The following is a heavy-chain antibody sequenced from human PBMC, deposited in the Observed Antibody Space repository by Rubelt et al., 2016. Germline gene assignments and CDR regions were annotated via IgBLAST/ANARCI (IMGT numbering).Heavy chain of an antibody. CDR3: ARDRLNYYDSSGYYPYYFDY. V-gene: IGHV1-69*01. J-gene: IGHJ4*02. D-gene: IGHD3-22*01. Sequence: GRQAPGQGLEWMGGIIPIFGTANYAQKFQGRVTITADESTSTAYMELSSLRSEDTAVYYCARDRLNYYDSSGYYPYYFDYWGQGTLVTVSS. CDR2: IIPIFGTA.